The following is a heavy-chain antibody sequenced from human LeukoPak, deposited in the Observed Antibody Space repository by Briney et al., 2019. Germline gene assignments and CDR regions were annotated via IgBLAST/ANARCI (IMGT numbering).Heavy chain of an antibody. D-gene: IGHD3-3*01. V-gene: IGHV3-23*01. CDR2: ISGSGGST. J-gene: IGHJ3*02. Sequence: GGSLRLSCAASGFTVSSNYMSWVRQAPGKGLEWVSAISGSGGSTYYADSVKGRFTISRDNSKNTLYLQMNSLRAEDTAVYYCAKSGGDHYDFWSGYYIRLNAFDIWGQGTMVTVSS. CDR3: AKSGGDHYDFWSGYYIRLNAFDI. CDR1: GFTVSSNY.